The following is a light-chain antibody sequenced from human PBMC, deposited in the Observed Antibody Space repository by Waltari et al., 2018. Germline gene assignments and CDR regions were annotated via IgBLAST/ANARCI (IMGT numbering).Light chain of an antibody. CDR1: ETVTSH. CDR3: QQFGSSPRT. CDR2: DVS. V-gene: IGKV3D-15*01. J-gene: IGKJ1*01. Sequence: EIVMTQSPAVLSVSPGQRATLSCRASETVTSHLAWYQQKPGQAPRLLIYDVSTRAAGIPARFSGSGSETEFTLTISRLEPEDFAVYYCQQFGSSPRTFGQGTKVEFK.